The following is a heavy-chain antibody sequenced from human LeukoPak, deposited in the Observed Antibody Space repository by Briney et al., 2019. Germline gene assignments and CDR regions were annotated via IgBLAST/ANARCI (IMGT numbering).Heavy chain of an antibody. CDR3: AELGITMIGGV. Sequence: PGGSLRLSCAASGFTFCSYEMNWVRQAPGKGLEWVSYISSSGSTIYYADSVKGRFTISRDNATNSLYLQMNSLRAEDTAVYYCAELGITMIGGVWGKGTTVTISS. CDR2: ISSSGSTI. CDR1: GFTFCSYE. J-gene: IGHJ6*04. D-gene: IGHD3-10*02. V-gene: IGHV3-48*03.